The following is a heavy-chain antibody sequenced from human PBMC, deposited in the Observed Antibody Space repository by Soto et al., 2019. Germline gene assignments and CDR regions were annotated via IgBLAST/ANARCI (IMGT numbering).Heavy chain of an antibody. CDR2: INPSGGST. Sequence: SAKVSFTASGSTFPSYYMHWVRQAPGQGLEWMGIINPSGGSTSYAQKFQGRVTMTRDTSTSTVYMELSSLRSEDTAVYYCARERQDYYFDYWGQGTLVTVS. J-gene: IGHJ4*02. CDR1: GSTFPSYY. CDR3: ARERQDYYFDY. V-gene: IGHV1-46*01.